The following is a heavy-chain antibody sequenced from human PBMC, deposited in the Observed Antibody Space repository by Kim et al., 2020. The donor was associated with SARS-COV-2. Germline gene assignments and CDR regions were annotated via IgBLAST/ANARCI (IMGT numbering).Heavy chain of an antibody. CDR3: ASFGYRYSSSGKFDY. CDR2: IIPIFGTA. D-gene: IGHD6-6*01. V-gene: IGHV1-69*13. J-gene: IGHJ4*02. CDR1: GGTFSSYA. Sequence: SVKVSCKASGGTFSSYAISWVRQAPGQGLEWMGGIIPIFGTANYAQKFQGRVTITADESTSTAYMELSSLRSEDTAVYYCASFGYRYSSSGKFDYWGQGTLVTVSS.